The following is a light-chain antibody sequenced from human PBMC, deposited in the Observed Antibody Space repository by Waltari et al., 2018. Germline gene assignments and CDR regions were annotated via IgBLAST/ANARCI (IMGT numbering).Light chain of an antibody. Sequence: QSVLTQPPSRSGPPEHRVPISVTGTSSSIRAENSVDWYQCLPGAAPRLPTYSNSHRPAGVPGRFSGSRSGSSASLVITGLQTEDEATYYCQSYVSTHVIFGGGTLLTVL. J-gene: IGLJ2*01. CDR2: SNS. V-gene: IGLV1-40*01. CDR3: QSYVSTHVI. CDR1: SSSIRAENS.